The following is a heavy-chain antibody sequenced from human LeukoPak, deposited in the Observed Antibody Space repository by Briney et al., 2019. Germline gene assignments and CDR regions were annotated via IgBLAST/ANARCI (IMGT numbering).Heavy chain of an antibody. D-gene: IGHD4-17*01. V-gene: IGHV4-34*01. CDR3: ARIPTVDYGDYGGVDY. CDR2: INHSGST. Sequence: PSETLSLTCAVYGGSFSGYYWSWIRQPPGKGLEWIGEINHSGSTNYNPSLKSRVTISVDTSKNQFSLKLSSVTAADTAVYYCARIPTVDYGDYGGVDYWGQGTLVTVSS. J-gene: IGHJ4*02. CDR1: GGSFSGYY.